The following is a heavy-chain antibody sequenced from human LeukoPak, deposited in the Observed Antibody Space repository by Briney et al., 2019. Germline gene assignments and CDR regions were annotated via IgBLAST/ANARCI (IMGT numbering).Heavy chain of an antibody. CDR2: ISSSSSYI. CDR1: GFTFSSYS. D-gene: IGHD5-18*01. Sequence: GGSLRLSCAASGFTFSSYSMNWVRQAPGKGLEWVSSISSSSSYIYYADSVKGRFTISRDNAKNSLYLQMNSPRAEDTAVYYCARARGGYSYGSRLPGAFDIWGQGTMVTVSS. V-gene: IGHV3-21*01. J-gene: IGHJ3*02. CDR3: ARARGGYSYGSRLPGAFDI.